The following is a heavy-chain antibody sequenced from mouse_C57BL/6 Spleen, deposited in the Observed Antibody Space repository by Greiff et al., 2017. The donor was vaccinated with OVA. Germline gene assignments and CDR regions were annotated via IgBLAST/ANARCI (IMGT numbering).Heavy chain of an antibody. J-gene: IGHJ4*01. CDR2: IYPGSGNT. CDR1: GYTFTDYY. CDR3: ATAHYAMDY. D-gene: IGHD3-1*01. V-gene: IGHV1-76*01. Sequence: VKLMESGAELVRPGASVKLSCKASGYTFTDYYINWVKQRPGQGLEWIARIYPGSGNTYYNEKFKGKATLTAEKSSSTAYMQLSSLTSEDSAVYFCATAHYAMDYWGQGTSVTVSS.